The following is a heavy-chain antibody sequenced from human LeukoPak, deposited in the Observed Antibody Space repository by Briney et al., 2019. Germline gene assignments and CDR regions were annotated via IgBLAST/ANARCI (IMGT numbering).Heavy chain of an antibody. CDR3: VRGYHSFDV. D-gene: IGHD2-2*01. V-gene: IGHV3-72*01. J-gene: IGHJ3*01. CDR2: SRNKANGYTT. Sequence: GGSLRLSCAASGFTFSSYAMSWVRQAPGEGLEWVARSRNKANGYTTQYAASVKGRFSISRDESRKSLYLQMNSLKTEDTAVYYCVRGYHSFDVWGQGTMVTVSS. CDR1: GFTFSSYA.